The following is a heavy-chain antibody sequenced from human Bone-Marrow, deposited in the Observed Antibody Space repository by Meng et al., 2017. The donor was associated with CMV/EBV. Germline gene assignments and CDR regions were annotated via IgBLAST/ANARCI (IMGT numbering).Heavy chain of an antibody. CDR2: ISGSGGST. V-gene: IGHV3-23*01. J-gene: IGHJ3*02. Sequence: GGSLRLSCAASGFTFSSYAMSWVRQAPGKGLEWVSAISGSGGSTYYADSVKGRFTISRDNSKNTLYLQMNSLRAEDTAVYYCAKSLPPIQLRPRGAFDIWGQGTMVTVSS. D-gene: IGHD2-2*02. CDR3: AKSLPPIQLRPRGAFDI. CDR1: GFTFSSYA.